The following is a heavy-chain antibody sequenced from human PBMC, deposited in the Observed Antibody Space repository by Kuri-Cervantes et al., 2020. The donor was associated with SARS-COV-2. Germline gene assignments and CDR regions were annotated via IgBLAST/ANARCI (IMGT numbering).Heavy chain of an antibody. J-gene: IGHJ4*02. Sequence: GESLKISCAASGFTFNNYGMHWVRQAPGKGLEWVAGISGSGAVTYYTDSLRGRFTISRDHSKNTVILQMTSLRAEDTAVYYCAKDWSGTSGAGSPVFDYWGQGTLVTVSS. CDR3: AKDWSGTSGAGSPVFDY. CDR2: ISGSGAVT. D-gene: IGHD3-10*01. V-gene: IGHV3-23*01. CDR1: GFTFNNYG.